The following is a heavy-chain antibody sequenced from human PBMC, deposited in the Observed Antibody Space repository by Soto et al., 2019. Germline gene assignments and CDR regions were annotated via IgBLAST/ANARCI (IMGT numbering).Heavy chain of an antibody. CDR1: GYTFTSYA. CDR3: ARESVVLRAFDI. D-gene: IGHD2-15*01. Sequence: ASVKVSCKASGYTFTSYAMHWVLQAPGQRLEWMGWINAGNGNTKYSQKFQGRVTITRDTSASTAYMELSSLRSEDTAVYYCARESVVLRAFDIWGQGTMVTVSS. V-gene: IGHV1-3*01. CDR2: INAGNGNT. J-gene: IGHJ3*02.